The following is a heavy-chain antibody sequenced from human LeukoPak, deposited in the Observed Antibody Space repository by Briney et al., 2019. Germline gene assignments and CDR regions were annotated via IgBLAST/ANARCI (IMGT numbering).Heavy chain of an antibody. CDR2: ISSSGSTI. Sequence: GGSLRLSCAASGFTYSDYYMSWIRQAPGKGLERVSYISSSGSTIYYADSVKGRFTISRDNAKNSLYLQMNSLRAEDTAAYYCARDHYYDSSGYFLGYWGQGTLATVSS. CDR3: ARDHYYDSSGYFLGY. CDR1: GFTYSDYY. V-gene: IGHV3-11*01. J-gene: IGHJ4*02. D-gene: IGHD3-22*01.